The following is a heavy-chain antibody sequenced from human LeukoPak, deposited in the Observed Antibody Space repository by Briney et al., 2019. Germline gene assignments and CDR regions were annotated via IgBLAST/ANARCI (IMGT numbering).Heavy chain of an antibody. Sequence: GGTLRLSCTVSGFTFRNYGMNWVRQAPGKGLEWVSGIIGGGDYTYYADSVKGRFTISRDNSKNTLYLQMNSLRAEDTAVYYCAKEGYSSSWFSPMENWGQGTLVTVSS. CDR2: IIGGGDYT. CDR1: GFTFRNYG. V-gene: IGHV3-NL1*01. D-gene: IGHD6-13*01. CDR3: AKEGYSSSWFSPMEN. J-gene: IGHJ4*02.